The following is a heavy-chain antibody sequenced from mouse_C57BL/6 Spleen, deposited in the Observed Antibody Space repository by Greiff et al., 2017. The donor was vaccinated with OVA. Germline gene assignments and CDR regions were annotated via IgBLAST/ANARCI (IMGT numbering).Heavy chain of an antibody. V-gene: IGHV1-58*01. J-gene: IGHJ2*01. CDR1: GYTFTSSG. Sequence: VHLQQPGAELVRPGSSVKMSCKPSGYTFTSSGINWVKQRPGQGLEWIGYIYLGNGYTEYNEKYKGKATLTSDTTSSTAYMQLRSLSSGASAFYSCARGGFDYWGQGTTLTVSS. CDR3: ARGGFDY. CDR2: IYLGNGYT.